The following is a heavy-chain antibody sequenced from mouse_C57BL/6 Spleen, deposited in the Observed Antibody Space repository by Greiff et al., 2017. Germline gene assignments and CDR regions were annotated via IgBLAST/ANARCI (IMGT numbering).Heavy chain of an antibody. CDR2: IWTGGGT. CDR3: ARYLLWAPFDY. D-gene: IGHD2-1*01. V-gene: IGHV2-9-1*01. Sequence: QVQLKESGPGPVAPSQSLSITCTVSGFSFTSYAISWVRQPPGKGLEWLGVIWTGGGTNSNSALNSRLSNSKDNSKSQVFLKMSSLHTDDTARYCCARYLLWAPFDYWGQGTTLTVSS. J-gene: IGHJ2*01. CDR1: GFSFTSYA.